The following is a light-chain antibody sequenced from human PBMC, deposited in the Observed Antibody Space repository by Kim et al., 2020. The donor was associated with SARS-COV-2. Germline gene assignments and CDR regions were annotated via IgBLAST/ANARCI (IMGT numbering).Light chain of an antibody. CDR1: QSVSSN. V-gene: IGKV3-15*01. CDR3: QQYNNWPYT. Sequence: SLSPGESATLSCRASQSVSSNLAWYQQTPGQAPWLLIYGASTRATGIPARFSGTGSGTEFTLTISSLQSEDFAVYYCQQYNNWPYTFGQGTKLEFK. CDR2: GAS. J-gene: IGKJ2*01.